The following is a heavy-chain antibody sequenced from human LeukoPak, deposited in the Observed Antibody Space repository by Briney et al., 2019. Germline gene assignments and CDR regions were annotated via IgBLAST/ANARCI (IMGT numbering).Heavy chain of an antibody. V-gene: IGHV3-23*01. CDR3: ARDPSPWYYYDRSGSNGFDP. CDR2: LGGRGVLT. CDR1: GFTFSNYA. D-gene: IGHD3-22*01. Sequence: GGSLRLSCAASGFTFSNYAMSWVRQAPGKGLEWVSTLGGRGVLTYYADSVKGRFTISRDNSKNTLFLQMNSLRAEDTAVYYCARDPSPWYYYDRSGSNGFDPWGQGTLVTVSS. J-gene: IGHJ5*02.